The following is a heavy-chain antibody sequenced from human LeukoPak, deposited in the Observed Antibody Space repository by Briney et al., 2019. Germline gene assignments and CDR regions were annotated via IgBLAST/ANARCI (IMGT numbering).Heavy chain of an antibody. Sequence: SETLSLTCAVYGGSFSGYYWSWIRQPPGKGLEWIGEINHSGSTNYNPPLKSRVTISVDTSKNQFSLKLSSVTAADTAVYYCARSQGAFDIWGQGTMVTVSS. J-gene: IGHJ3*02. CDR2: INHSGST. CDR3: ARSQGAFDI. V-gene: IGHV4-34*01. CDR1: GGSFSGYY.